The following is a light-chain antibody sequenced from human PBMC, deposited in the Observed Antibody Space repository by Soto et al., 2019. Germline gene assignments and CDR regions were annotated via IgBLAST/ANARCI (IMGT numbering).Light chain of an antibody. CDR3: QQYDSSPVT. CDR2: GAS. CDR1: QSVSSSY. J-gene: IGKJ1*01. Sequence: EIVLTQSPGTLSLSPGERATLSCRASQSVSSSYLAWYQHKPGQAPWLLIYGASSRATGIPDRFSGSGSGTDLTLTISRLEPEDFAVYYCQQYDSSPVTFGQGTKVEIK. V-gene: IGKV3-20*01.